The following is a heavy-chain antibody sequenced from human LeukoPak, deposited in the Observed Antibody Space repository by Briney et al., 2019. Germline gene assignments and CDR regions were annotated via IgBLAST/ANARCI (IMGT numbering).Heavy chain of an antibody. J-gene: IGHJ4*02. CDR1: GFTFSNSW. Sequence: GGSLRLSCAVSGFTFSNSWMSWVRQAPGKGLVWVSRINSDGSSTNYADSVKGRFTISRDNAKNTLYLQMNSLRAEDTAVYYCASTLSSSPHWGRGTLVTVSS. V-gene: IGHV3-74*01. CDR2: INSDGSST. D-gene: IGHD6-6*01. CDR3: ASTLSSSPH.